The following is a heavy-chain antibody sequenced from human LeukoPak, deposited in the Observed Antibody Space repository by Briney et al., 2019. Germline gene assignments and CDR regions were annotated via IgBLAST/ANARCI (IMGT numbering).Heavy chain of an antibody. Sequence: SETLSLTCTVSGGSISTSNYYWGWIRQPPGKGLEWIGSIYYSGSTYYNPSLKSRVTISVDTSKNQFSLKLSSVTAADTAVYYCARLTRNSGSYYFDYWGQGTLVTVSS. CDR2: IYYSGST. CDR3: ARLTRNSGSYYFDY. CDR1: GGSISTSNYY. V-gene: IGHV4-39*01. J-gene: IGHJ4*02. D-gene: IGHD1-26*01.